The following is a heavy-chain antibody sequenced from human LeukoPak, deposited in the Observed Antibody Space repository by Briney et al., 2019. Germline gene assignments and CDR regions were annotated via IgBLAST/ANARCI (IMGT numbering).Heavy chain of an antibody. V-gene: IGHV3-74*01. CDR2: ISTDGSR. D-gene: IGHD4-17*01. J-gene: IGHJ4*02. Sequence: GGSLRLSCAASGFTFNNYWMHWVRQAAGKGLVWVSRISTDGSRDYADSVKGRFTISRDNAKNTLYLEMNSLRVEDTAIYYCVRQAEYGDRGIGYWGQGTLVTVSS. CDR1: GFTFNNYW. CDR3: VRQAEYGDRGIGY.